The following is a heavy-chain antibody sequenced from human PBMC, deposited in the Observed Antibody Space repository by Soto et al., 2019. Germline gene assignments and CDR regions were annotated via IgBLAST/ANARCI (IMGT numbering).Heavy chain of an antibody. CDR1: GGSISSSDYY. CDR3: AIPDGEVPAAMRGPNYYYYGMDV. D-gene: IGHD2-2*01. Sequence: SETLSLTCTVSGGSISSSDYYWGWIRQPPGKGMEWIENIYYSGSASYNPSLNSRVTISVDTSKNQFSLKLSSVTAADTAVYYCAIPDGEVPAAMRGPNYYYYGMDVWGQGTTVTVS. V-gene: IGHV4-39*01. J-gene: IGHJ6*02. CDR2: IYYSGSA.